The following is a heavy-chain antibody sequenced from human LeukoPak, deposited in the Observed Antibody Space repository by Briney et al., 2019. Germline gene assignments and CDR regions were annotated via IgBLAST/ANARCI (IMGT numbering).Heavy chain of an antibody. J-gene: IGHJ3*02. V-gene: IGHV4-61*08. CDR3: ARGPYSSSWSGAFDI. D-gene: IGHD6-13*01. CDR2: IYYSGST. CDR1: GTSISSGAYS. Sequence: SQTLSLTCTVSGTSISSGAYSWSWIRQPPGKGLEWIGYIYYSGSTNYNPSLKSRVTISVDTSKNQFSLKLSSVTAADTAVYYCARGPYSSSWSGAFDIWGQGTMVTVSS.